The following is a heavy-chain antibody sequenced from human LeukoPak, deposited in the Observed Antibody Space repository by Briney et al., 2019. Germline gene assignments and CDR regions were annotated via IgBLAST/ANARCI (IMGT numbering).Heavy chain of an antibody. D-gene: IGHD3-22*01. V-gene: IGHV1-2*02. CDR3: ARGFFYYDSSGYYYPGVVDY. Sequence: GASVKVSCKASGYTFTSYYMHWVRQAPGQGLEWMGWINPNSGGTNHAQKFQGRVTMTRDTSISTAYMELSRLRSDDTAVYYCARGFFYYDSSGYYYPGVVDYRGQGTLVTVSS. J-gene: IGHJ4*02. CDR1: GYTFTSYY. CDR2: INPNSGGT.